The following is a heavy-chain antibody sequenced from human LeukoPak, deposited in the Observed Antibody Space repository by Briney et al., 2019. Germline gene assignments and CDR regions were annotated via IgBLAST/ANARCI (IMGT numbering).Heavy chain of an antibody. CDR1: GGSISSYY. CDR2: IYYSGST. Sequence: SETLSLTCTVSGGSISSYYWSWIREPTGKGLEWIGYIYYSGSTNYNPSLKSRVTISVDACKNQFSLKLSSVTAADTTVYYCARLCSRYYYDSSGYYYGLMSFFDCWGQGTLVTVSS. V-gene: IGHV4-59*12. J-gene: IGHJ4*02. CDR3: ARLCSRYYYDSSGYYYGLMSFFDC. D-gene: IGHD3-22*01.